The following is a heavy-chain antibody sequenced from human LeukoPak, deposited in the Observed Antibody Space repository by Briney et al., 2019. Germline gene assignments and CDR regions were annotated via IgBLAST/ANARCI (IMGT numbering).Heavy chain of an antibody. V-gene: IGHV1-8*03. Sequence: RASVKVSCKASGYTFTSYDINWVRQATGQGLEWMGWMNPNSGNTGYAQKFQGRVTITRNTSISTACMELSSLRSEDTAVYYCARDLYSRRMNYYGSGSYFAYWGQGTLVTVSS. CDR1: GYTFTSYD. J-gene: IGHJ4*02. CDR3: ARDLYSRRMNYYGSGSYFAY. CDR2: MNPNSGNT. D-gene: IGHD3-10*01.